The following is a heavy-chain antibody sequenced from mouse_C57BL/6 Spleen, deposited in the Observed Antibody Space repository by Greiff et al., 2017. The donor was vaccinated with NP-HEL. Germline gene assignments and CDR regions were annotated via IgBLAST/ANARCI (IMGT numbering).Heavy chain of an antibody. CDR1: GYTFTSYD. D-gene: IGHD1-1*01. V-gene: IGHV1-85*01. CDR3: AREGNHYYGSSYWYFDV. CDR2: IYPRDGST. Sequence: VQLQESGPELVKPGASVKLSCKASGYTFTSYDINWVKQRPGQGLEWIGWIYPRDGSTKYNEKFKGKATLTVDTSSSTAYMELHSLTSEDSAVYFCAREGNHYYGSSYWYFDVWGTGTTVTVSS. J-gene: IGHJ1*03.